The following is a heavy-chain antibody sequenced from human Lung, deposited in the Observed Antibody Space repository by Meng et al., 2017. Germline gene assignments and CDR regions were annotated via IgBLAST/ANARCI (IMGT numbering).Heavy chain of an antibody. V-gene: IGHV4-34*02. Sequence: QVHLPQLGSGLLKPSETLSLTCAVYGVSFSGYYWSWIRQPPGKGLEWIGEIIDSGSTNYNPSLKSRVTISVDTSKNQFSLRVTSVTAADRAVYYCVRRTYSSGWYFDYWGQGTLVTVSS. J-gene: IGHJ4*02. CDR2: IIDSGST. CDR3: VRRTYSSGWYFDY. CDR1: GVSFSGYY. D-gene: IGHD6-19*01.